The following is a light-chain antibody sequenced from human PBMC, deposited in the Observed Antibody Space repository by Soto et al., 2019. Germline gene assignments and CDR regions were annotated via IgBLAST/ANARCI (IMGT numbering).Light chain of an antibody. Sequence: EIVMTQSPATLSVSPGERATLSCRASQSVSSNLAWYQQKPGQAPRLLIYGASTRATGIPARFSGSGSGTEFTLTISSQQSEYFAVYYCQQYNNWPPMALGQGTKLEIK. CDR3: QQYNNWPPMA. V-gene: IGKV3-15*01. J-gene: IGKJ1*01. CDR2: GAS. CDR1: QSVSSN.